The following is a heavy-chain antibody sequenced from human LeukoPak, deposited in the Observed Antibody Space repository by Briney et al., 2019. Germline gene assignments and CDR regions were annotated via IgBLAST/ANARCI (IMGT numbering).Heavy chain of an antibody. CDR1: GGSFSGYY. Sequence: KPSETLSRTCAVYGGSFSGYYWSWIRQPPGKGLEWIGEINHSGSTNYNPSLKSRVTISVDTSKNQFSLKLSSLHAAETAVYYCARQDYVWESYRYDSWGQGTLVTVSS. D-gene: IGHD3-16*02. CDR3: ARQDYVWESYRYDS. V-gene: IGHV4-34*01. J-gene: IGHJ4*02. CDR2: INHSGST.